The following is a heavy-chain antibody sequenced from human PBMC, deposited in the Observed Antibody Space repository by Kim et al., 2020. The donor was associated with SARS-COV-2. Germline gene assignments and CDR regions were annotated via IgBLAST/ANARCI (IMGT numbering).Heavy chain of an antibody. CDR1: GFTFSSYA. Sequence: GGSLRLSCAASGFTFSSYAMSWVRQAPGKGLEWVSAISGSGGSTYYADSVKGRFTISRDNSKNTLYLQMNSLRAEDTAVYYCAKALMTMIVVVITSPGREHYFDYWGQGTLLTVSS. J-gene: IGHJ4*02. V-gene: IGHV3-23*01. CDR2: ISGSGGST. D-gene: IGHD3-22*01. CDR3: AKALMTMIVVVITSPGREHYFDY.